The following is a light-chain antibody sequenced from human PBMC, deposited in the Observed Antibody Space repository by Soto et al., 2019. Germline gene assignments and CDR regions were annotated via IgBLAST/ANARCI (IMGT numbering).Light chain of an antibody. CDR2: DAS. Sequence: EIVLTQSPVTLSLSPGERATLSCRASQSVRTYLAWYQQRPGQAPRLLIYDASNRATGIPARFSGSGSGTDFPPPISSLEPEDFSFYYCQHQNRCPGTFGQGTNLEIK. V-gene: IGKV3-11*01. CDR3: QHQNRCPGT. J-gene: IGKJ2*02. CDR1: QSVRTY.